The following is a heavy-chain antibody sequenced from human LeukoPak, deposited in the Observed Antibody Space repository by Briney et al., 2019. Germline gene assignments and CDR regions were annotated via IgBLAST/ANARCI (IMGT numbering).Heavy chain of an antibody. CDR3: ARVMWGYDSSGSPLDAFDI. Sequence: GGSLRLSCAASGFTFSSYGMHWVRQAPGKGLEWVAFIRYDGSNKYYADSVKGRFTISRDNSKNTLYLQMNSLRAEDTAVYYCARVMWGYDSSGSPLDAFDIWGQGTMVTVSS. V-gene: IGHV3-30*02. D-gene: IGHD3-22*01. CDR2: IRYDGSNK. J-gene: IGHJ3*02. CDR1: GFTFSSYG.